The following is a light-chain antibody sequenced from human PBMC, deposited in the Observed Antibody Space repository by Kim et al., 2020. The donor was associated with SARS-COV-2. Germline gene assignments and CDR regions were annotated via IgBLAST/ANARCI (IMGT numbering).Light chain of an antibody. J-gene: IGKJ4*01. CDR2: GAS. CDR3: QQYGSSPLT. CDR1: QSVSSRY. Sequence: SPWERATPSCRASQSVSSRYFAWYQKKPGQAPRHLIYGASSRATGMPDRFSGSGSGTDFTLTISRLEPEDFAVDYCQQYGSSPLTFGGGTKVDIK. V-gene: IGKV3-20*01.